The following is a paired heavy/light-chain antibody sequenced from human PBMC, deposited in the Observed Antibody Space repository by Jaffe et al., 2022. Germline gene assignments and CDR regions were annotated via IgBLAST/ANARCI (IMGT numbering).Light chain of an antibody. CDR2: AAS. CDR3: QQSYSTHGA. CDR1: QSISSY. Sequence: DIQMTQSPSSLSASVGDRVTITCRASQSISSYLNWYQQKPGKAPKLLIYAASSLQSGVPSRFSGSGSGTDFTLTISSLQPEDFATYYCQQSYSTHGAFGQGTKVEIK. J-gene: IGKJ1*01. V-gene: IGKV1-39*01.
Heavy chain of an antibody. V-gene: IGHV4-39*01. CDR1: GGSISSSSYY. Sequence: QLQLQESGPGLVKPSETLSLTCTVSGGSISSSSYYWGWIRQPPGKGLEWIGSIYYSGSTYYNPSLKSRVTISVDTSKNQFSLKLSSVTAADTAVYYCARGVIVVVPAGSPYNWFDPWGQGTLVTVSS. CDR2: IYYSGST. J-gene: IGHJ5*02. CDR3: ARGVIVVVPAGSPYNWFDP. D-gene: IGHD2-2*01.